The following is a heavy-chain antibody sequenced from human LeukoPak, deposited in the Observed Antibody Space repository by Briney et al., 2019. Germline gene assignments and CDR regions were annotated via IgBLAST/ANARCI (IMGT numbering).Heavy chain of an antibody. CDR1: GYTFTGYY. CDR3: ARASGSYPSRDWFDP. V-gene: IGHV1-2*02. D-gene: IGHD1-26*01. CDR2: INPNSGGT. Sequence: ASVKVSCKASGYTFTGYYMHWVRQAPGQGLEWMGWINPNSGGTNYAQKFQGRVTMTRDTSISTAYMELSRLRSDDTVVYYCARASGSYPSRDWFDPWGQGTLVTVSS. J-gene: IGHJ5*02.